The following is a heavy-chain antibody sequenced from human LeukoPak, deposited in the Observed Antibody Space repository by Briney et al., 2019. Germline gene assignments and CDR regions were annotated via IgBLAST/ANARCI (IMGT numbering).Heavy chain of an antibody. V-gene: IGHV3-48*03. Sequence: GGSLRLSCEVSGFTFSGYEMNWVRQAPGKGLEWLSYISGGGETIYYTDSVRGRFTVSRDNAKNSLFLQMNSLRAEDSAVYYCARVQTFGEFDSWGQGTLVTVSS. J-gene: IGHJ4*02. CDR1: GFTFSGYE. CDR3: ARVQTFGEFDS. CDR2: ISGGGETI. D-gene: IGHD3-10*01.